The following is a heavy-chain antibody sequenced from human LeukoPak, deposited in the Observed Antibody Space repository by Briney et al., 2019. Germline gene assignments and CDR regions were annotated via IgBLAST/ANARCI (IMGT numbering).Heavy chain of an antibody. D-gene: IGHD6-19*01. V-gene: IGHV4-59*01. Sequence: SETLSLTCTVSGGSISSYYWSWIRQPPGKGLEWIGYIYYSGSTNYNPSLKSRVTISVDTSKNQLSLKLSSVTAADTAVYYCARGPVAGPGDYWGQGTLVTVSS. CDR1: GGSISSYY. CDR2: IYYSGST. J-gene: IGHJ4*02. CDR3: ARGPVAGPGDY.